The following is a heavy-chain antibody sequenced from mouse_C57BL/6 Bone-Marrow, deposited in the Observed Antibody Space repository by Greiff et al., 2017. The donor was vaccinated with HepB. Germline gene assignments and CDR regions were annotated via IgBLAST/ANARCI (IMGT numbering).Heavy chain of an antibody. CDR2: IDPETGGT. CDR3: TRRGNYLAWFDY. CDR1: GYTFTDYE. Sequence: VQLQQSGAELVRPGASVTLSCKASGYTFTDYEMHWVKQTPVHGLEWIGAIDPETGGTAYNQKFKGKAILTADKSSSTAYMELRSLTSEDSAVYYCTRRGNYLAWFDYWGQGTMVTVSA. J-gene: IGHJ3*01. V-gene: IGHV1-15*01. D-gene: IGHD2-1*01.